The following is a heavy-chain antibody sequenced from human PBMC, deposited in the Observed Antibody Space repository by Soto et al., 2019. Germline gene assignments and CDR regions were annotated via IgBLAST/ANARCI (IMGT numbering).Heavy chain of an antibody. CDR3: ARQVIVGDTSDAYNDFDY. CDR2: IYYSGST. D-gene: IGHD1-26*01. Sequence: PSETLSLTCTVSGGSISSSSYYWGWIRQPPGRGLEWIGSIYYSGSTYYNPSLKSRVTISVDTSKNQFSLKLSSVTAADTAVYYCARQVIVGDTSDAYNDFDYWGQGTLVTVYS. CDR1: GGSISSSSYY. V-gene: IGHV4-39*01. J-gene: IGHJ4*02.